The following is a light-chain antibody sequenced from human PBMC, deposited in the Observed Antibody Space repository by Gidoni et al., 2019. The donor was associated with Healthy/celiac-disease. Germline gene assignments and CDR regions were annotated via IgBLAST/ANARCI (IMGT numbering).Light chain of an antibody. CDR2: EVS. V-gene: IGLV2-23*02. J-gene: IGLJ2*01. CDR1: SSDVGSYNL. CDR3: CSYAGSSTDVV. Sequence: HSALTQPASVSGSPGPSITISCTGTSSDVGSYNLVSWYQQHPGKAPKLMIYEVSKRPSGVSNRFSGSKSGNTASLTISGLQAEDEADYYCCSYAGSSTDVVFGGGTKLTVL.